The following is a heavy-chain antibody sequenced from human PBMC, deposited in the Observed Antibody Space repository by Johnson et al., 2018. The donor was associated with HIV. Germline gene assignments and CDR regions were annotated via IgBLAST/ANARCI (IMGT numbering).Heavy chain of an antibody. CDR3: ARAKRLAASGTYDAFDI. J-gene: IGHJ3*02. V-gene: IGHV3-30*14. CDR1: GFTFSSYA. Sequence: VQLVESGGGLVQPGGSLRLSCAASGFTFSSYAMHWVRQAPGKGLEWVAVISYDGSNKYYADSVKGRFTISRDNSKNTLYLQMNILIAEDTAVYYCARAKRLAASGTYDAFDIWGQGTMVTVSS. D-gene: IGHD6-13*01. CDR2: ISYDGSNK.